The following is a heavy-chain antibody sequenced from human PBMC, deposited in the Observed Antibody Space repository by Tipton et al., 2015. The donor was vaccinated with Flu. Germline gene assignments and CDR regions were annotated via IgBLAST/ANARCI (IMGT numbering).Heavy chain of an antibody. J-gene: IGHJ5*02. Sequence: TLSLTCTVSGGSISSYYWSWIRQPAGKGLEWIGRIYPGDGSTNYNPSLKSRVTISVDTSKNQFSLKLSSVTAADTAVYYCARRSVAKPYNRVDPRGQGTQVTIAS. CDR2: IYPGDGST. CDR1: GGSISSYY. V-gene: IGHV4-4*07. D-gene: IGHD5-12*01. CDR3: ARRSVAKPYNRVDP.